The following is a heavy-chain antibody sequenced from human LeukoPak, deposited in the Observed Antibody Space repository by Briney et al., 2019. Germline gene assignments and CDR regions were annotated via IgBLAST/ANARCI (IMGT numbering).Heavy chain of an antibody. Sequence: NPSETLSLTCAVYGGSFSGYYWSWIRQPPGKGLEWIGEINHSGSTNYNPSLKSRVTMSVDTSKNQFSLKLSSVTAADTAVYYCAGEAPADPTDYWGQGTLVTVSS. J-gene: IGHJ4*02. CDR3: AGEAPADPTDY. CDR2: INHSGST. D-gene: IGHD2-2*01. CDR1: GGSFSGYY. V-gene: IGHV4-34*01.